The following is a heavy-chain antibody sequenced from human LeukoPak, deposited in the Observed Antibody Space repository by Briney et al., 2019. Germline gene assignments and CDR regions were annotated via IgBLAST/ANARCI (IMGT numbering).Heavy chain of an antibody. CDR1: AFTFSSYA. J-gene: IGHJ6*04. CDR3: ARLYSTSDV. CDR2: ISGSGATT. V-gene: IGHV3-23*01. Sequence: LTGGSLRLSCAASAFTFSSYAMSWVRQAPGKGLEWVSDISGSGATTHYADSVKGRFTISRDNSKNTLYLRMNSLRAEDTAVYYCARLYSTSDVWGKGTTVTVSS. D-gene: IGHD6-6*01.